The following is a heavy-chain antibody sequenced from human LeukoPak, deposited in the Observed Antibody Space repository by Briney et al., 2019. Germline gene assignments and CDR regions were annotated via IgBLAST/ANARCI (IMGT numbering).Heavy chain of an antibody. V-gene: IGHV4-39*01. CDR3: ARHERSVAVAGSFDF. D-gene: IGHD6-19*01. CDR1: GGSISTTSFY. CDR2: IYFSGTT. J-gene: IGHJ4*02. Sequence: PSETLSLTCTVSGGSISTTSFYWAWIRQPPGKGLEWIGSIYFSGTTHYNPSLKSRVTISVDTSKNNFSLKLTSLTVADTAVYCCARHERSVAVAGSFDFWGQGTLVTVSS.